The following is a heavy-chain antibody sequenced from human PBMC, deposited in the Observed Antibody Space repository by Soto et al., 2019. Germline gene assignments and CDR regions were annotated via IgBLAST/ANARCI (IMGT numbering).Heavy chain of an antibody. V-gene: IGHV3-48*03. CDR2: ISSSGSTI. J-gene: IGHJ6*02. CDR1: GFTFSSYE. D-gene: IGHD2-2*01. CDR3: AKAVGYCSSSSCRDYYYYYGMDV. Sequence: EVQLVESGGGLVQPGGSLRLSCAASGFTFSSYEMSWVRQAPGKGLEWVSYISSSGSTIYSADSVKGRFTISRDNAKNSLYLQMNSLRVEDTAVYYCAKAVGYCSSSSCRDYYYYYGMDVWGQGTTVTVSS.